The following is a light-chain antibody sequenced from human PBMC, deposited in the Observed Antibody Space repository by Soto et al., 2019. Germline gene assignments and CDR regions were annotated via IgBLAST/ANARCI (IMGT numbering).Light chain of an antibody. CDR3: AAWDDSLSAL. Sequence: QLVLTQPPSASGTHGQRVTLSCSGSRSNIGNNYVYWDQQLPGTAPKLLIYENNQRPSGVPDRFSGSKSGTSASLAISGLWSEDEPDYYCAAWDDSLSALFGGGTKLTVL. V-gene: IGLV1-47*03. CDR1: RSNIGNNY. J-gene: IGLJ2*01. CDR2: ENN.